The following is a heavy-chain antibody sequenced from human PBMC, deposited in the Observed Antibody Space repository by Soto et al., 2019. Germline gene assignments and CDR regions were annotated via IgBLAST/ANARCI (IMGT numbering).Heavy chain of an antibody. D-gene: IGHD3-10*01. V-gene: IGHV4-39*02. Sequence: QVQLEESGPGLVKPPETLTLTCTVSGASISGRSSYSWGWIRQPPGKGLEWIGTIYYSGATYYSPSLQGRVSISVDTSKNHFSLMMNSLTAADTAMYFCARLSAVRGVIHYWGQGTLVAVSS. J-gene: IGHJ4*02. CDR1: GASISGRSSYS. CDR2: IYYSGAT. CDR3: ARLSAVRGVIHY.